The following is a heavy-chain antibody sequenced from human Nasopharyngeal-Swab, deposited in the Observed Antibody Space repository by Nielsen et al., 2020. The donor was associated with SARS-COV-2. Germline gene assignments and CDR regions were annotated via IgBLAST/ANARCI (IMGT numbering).Heavy chain of an antibody. V-gene: IGHV4-39*01. J-gene: IGHJ4*02. CDR1: GDSISSSSYY. CDR2: IYYSGSP. Sequence: SETLSLTCTVSGDSISSSSYYWGWIRQPPGKELEWIGNIYYSGSPYYNPPLQSRVTISVDTSKNQFSLRLSSVTAADTAVYYCAILSSGWPRRFDYWGQGTLVTVSS. D-gene: IGHD6-19*01. CDR3: AILSSGWPRRFDY.